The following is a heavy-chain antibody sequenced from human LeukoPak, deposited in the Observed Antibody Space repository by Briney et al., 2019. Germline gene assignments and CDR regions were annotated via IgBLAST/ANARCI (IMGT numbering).Heavy chain of an antibody. V-gene: IGHV3-23*01. J-gene: IGHJ4*02. D-gene: IGHD5-18*01. CDR2: ISGSGDNT. CDR1: GFTFSSYA. CDR3: ARRDTAMDFDY. Sequence: PGGSLRLSCAASGFTFSSYAMSWVRQAPGKGLEWVSSISGSGDNTYYADSVKDRFSISRDNSRNTLFLQMDSLRADDTAVYYCARRDTAMDFDYWGQGTLVTVSS.